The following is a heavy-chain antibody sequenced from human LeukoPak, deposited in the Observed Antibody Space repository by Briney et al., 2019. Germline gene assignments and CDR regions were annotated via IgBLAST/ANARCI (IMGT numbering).Heavy chain of an antibody. CDR2: IQSDGSEI. J-gene: IGHJ4*02. V-gene: IGHV3-30*02. CDR1: GFSFSDSG. D-gene: IGHD2-2*02. CDR3: AMMGGYCSSTSCYTPFDY. Sequence: GGSLRLSCAASGFSFSDSGIHWVRQAPGKGLEWVSFIQSDGSEIFYADSVKGRFTISRDNSKNTLYLQMNSLRAEDTAVYYCAMMGGYCSSTSCYTPFDYWGQGTLVTVSS.